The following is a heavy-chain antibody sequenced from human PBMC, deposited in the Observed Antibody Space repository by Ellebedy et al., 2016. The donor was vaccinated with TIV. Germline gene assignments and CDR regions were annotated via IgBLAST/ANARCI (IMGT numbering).Heavy chain of an antibody. V-gene: IGHV1-2*02. Sequence: ASVKVSCXASGYTFTGTDYYMHWVRQAPGQGLEWMGWINPKSGGTNYARKFQGRVTMTRDTSISTAYMELSRLRSGDTAVFYCARGFAWFSYAFDIWGQGTMVTVSP. CDR1: GYTFTGTDYY. CDR3: ARGFAWFSYAFDI. CDR2: INPKSGGT. D-gene: IGHD3-10*01. J-gene: IGHJ3*02.